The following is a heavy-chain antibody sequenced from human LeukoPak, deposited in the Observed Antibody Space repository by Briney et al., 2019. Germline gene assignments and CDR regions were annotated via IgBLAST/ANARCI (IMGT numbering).Heavy chain of an antibody. CDR3: TRSSCGTTKDY. J-gene: IGHJ4*02. CDR1: TCTINSYY. Sequence: SETLSLTWTVYTCTINSYYWSLIRQPPGKGLEWIGYISYSGSTNYNPSLKSRVTISVDTSKNHFSLKLSSVTAADTAVYYCTRSSCGTTKDYWGQGTLVTVSS. CDR2: ISYSGST. V-gene: IGHV4-59*08. D-gene: IGHD1-1*01.